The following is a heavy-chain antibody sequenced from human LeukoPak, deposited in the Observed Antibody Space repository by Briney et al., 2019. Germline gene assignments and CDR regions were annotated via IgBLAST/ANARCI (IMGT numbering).Heavy chain of an antibody. V-gene: IGHV5-51*01. J-gene: IGHJ4*02. CDR3: ARHSGVIDY. CDR1: VLSSTNYW. CDR2: LYPGDSAT. D-gene: IGHD7-27*01. Sequence: GESLKICGTASVLSSTNYWIGFGRQMPGKRLEWMGILYPGDSATTYSPSFQGQVTISAEKSISTAYLQWSSLKASDTAMYYCARHSGVIDYWGQGNLVTVSS.